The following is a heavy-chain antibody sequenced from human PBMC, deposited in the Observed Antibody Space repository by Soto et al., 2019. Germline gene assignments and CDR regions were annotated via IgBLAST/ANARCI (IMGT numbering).Heavy chain of an antibody. Sequence: GGSLRLSCAASGFTFSNYWMHWVRQVPGKGLVWVSHIDSDGNHTTYADSVKGRFTTSRDNAKNTVYLQMNSLRAEDTAVYYCVRDDVGVGIDYWGLGTLVTVSS. D-gene: IGHD1-26*01. CDR2: IDSDGNHT. CDR3: VRDDVGVGIDY. V-gene: IGHV3-74*01. CDR1: GFTFSNYW. J-gene: IGHJ4*02.